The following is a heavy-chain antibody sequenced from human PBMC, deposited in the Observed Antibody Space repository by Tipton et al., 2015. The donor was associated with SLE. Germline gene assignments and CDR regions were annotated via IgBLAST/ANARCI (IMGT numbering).Heavy chain of an antibody. J-gene: IGHJ5*02. CDR1: GDSLSSYC. Sequence: TLSLTCSVSGDSLSSYCWSWIRQSPGKGLEWIGYVYDRGTTNYNPSVMNRVVISLDRSENQFSLRLTSVTAADAAVYHCAGALGYCSSTSCSNWFDPWGQGTLVTVSS. V-gene: IGHV4-59*01. D-gene: IGHD2-2*01. CDR2: VYDRGTT. CDR3: AGALGYCSSTSCSNWFDP.